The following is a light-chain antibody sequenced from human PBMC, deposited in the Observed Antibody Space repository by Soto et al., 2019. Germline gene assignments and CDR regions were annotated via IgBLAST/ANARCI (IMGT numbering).Light chain of an antibody. V-gene: IGLV2-18*02. J-gene: IGLJ1*01. CDR2: DVS. CDR1: SSDVGSSNG. CDR3: SSYTSSSTYV. Sequence: QSVLTQPPSVSGSPGQSVAISCTGTSSDVGSSNGVSWYQQPPGTAPKLMIYDVSNRPSGVPDRFSGSKSGNTASLTISGLQAEDEADYYCSSYTSSSTYVVGTWTKVTVL.